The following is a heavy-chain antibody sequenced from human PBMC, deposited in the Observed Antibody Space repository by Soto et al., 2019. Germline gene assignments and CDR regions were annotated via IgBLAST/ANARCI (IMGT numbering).Heavy chain of an antibody. CDR1: GFTFSKYA. D-gene: IGHD3-22*01. V-gene: IGHV3-30*14. Sequence: QVQLVESGGGVVQPGTSLRLSCVASGFTFSKYAIHWVRQAPGKGLQWVAFISYDGSNKYYADSVKGRFTISRDNSISTGYVEKNRLRADDTATYYCARDVRDWYDSSGFVYWGQGTLVTVSS. J-gene: IGHJ4*02. CDR3: ARDVRDWYDSSGFVY. CDR2: ISYDGSNK.